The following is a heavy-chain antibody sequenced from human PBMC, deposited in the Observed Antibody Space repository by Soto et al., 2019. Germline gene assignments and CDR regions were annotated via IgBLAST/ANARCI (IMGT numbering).Heavy chain of an antibody. D-gene: IGHD3-16*02. CDR2: INHSRST. Sequence: QVQLQQWGAGLLKPSETLSLTCAVYGGSFSGYYWSWIRQPPGKGLEWIGEINHSRSTNYHPSLKSRVTISVDTSKNQFSLKLSSVTAADTAVYYCARVGITFGGVIAHPNLPYDYWGQGTLVTVSS. CDR3: ARVGITFGGVIAHPNLPYDY. J-gene: IGHJ4*02. CDR1: GGSFSGYY. V-gene: IGHV4-34*01.